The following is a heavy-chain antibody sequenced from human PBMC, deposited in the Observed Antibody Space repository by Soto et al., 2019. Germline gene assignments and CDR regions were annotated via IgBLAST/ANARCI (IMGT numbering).Heavy chain of an antibody. CDR1: GFTFSSYA. V-gene: IGHV3-23*01. Sequence: VQLLESGGGLVQPGGSLRLSCAASGFTFSSYAMSWVGQAPGKGLEWVSAISGSGGSTYYAESVKGRFTISRDNSNTALYLQLNGLRAEATAVYYCAKVRGFITNHLDAFDIWGQGTMVTVSS. CDR2: ISGSGGST. D-gene: IGHD3-3*01. J-gene: IGHJ3*02. CDR3: AKVRGFITNHLDAFDI.